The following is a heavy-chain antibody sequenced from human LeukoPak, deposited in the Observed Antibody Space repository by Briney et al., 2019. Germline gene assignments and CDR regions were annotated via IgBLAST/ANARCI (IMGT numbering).Heavy chain of an antibody. CDR3: AKGGYCSATRCYVGKGMDD. CDR2: ISHDGVDK. CDR1: GFTFSSYA. Sequence: PGGSLRLSCAASGFTFSSYAMSWVRQAPGKGLEWVAVISHDGVDKYYADSVKGRFTISRDNSKNTVSLQVNSLRAEDTAAYYCAKGGYCSATRCYVGKGMDDWGQGTLVTVSS. D-gene: IGHD2-2*01. V-gene: IGHV3-30*18. J-gene: IGHJ4*02.